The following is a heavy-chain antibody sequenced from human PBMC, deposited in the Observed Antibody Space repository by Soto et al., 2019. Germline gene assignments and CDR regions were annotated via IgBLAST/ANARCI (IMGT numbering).Heavy chain of an antibody. CDR2: IYYSGDT. V-gene: IGHV4-30-4*01. D-gene: IGHD4-17*01. CDR3: AREGALLYGGNSDYYYTMDV. J-gene: IGHJ6*02. CDR1: GGSIISGDYY. Sequence: QVQLHESGPGLVKPSQTLSLTCTVSGGSIISGDYYWSWIRQTPGKGLEWIGYIYYSGDTNYNPSLKSRVIISADTSKNQFSLKLSSVTAADTAVYYGAREGALLYGGNSDYYYTMDVWGQGTTVTVSS.